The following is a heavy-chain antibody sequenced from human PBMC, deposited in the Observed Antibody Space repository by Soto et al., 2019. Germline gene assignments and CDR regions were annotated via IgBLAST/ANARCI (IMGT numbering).Heavy chain of an antibody. CDR3: AAGGGLPRYY. CDR2: IYHSGST. J-gene: IGHJ4*02. Sequence: LQLQESGAGLVKPSQTLSLTCAVSGGYISSGGYSWSWIRQPPGRGLEWIGYIYHSGSTYYNPSLKSRVTISVDRSKNQFSRQLRPVTAADTAVYYCAAGGGLPRYYWGQGTLVTVAS. D-gene: IGHD5-12*01. V-gene: IGHV4-30-2*01. CDR1: GGYISSGGYS.